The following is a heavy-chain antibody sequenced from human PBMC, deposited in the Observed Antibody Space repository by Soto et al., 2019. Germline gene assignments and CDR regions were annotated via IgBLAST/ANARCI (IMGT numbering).Heavy chain of an antibody. Sequence: NPXGTLSLTCGVSGYSISTGYYWCWSRQPPGKGLEWIGSINHSGNTYYNPSLRSRVTISVDTSKNQVSLKVSSVTAADAAVYYCARSGDYYGSYLDSWGQGTLVTVSS. CDR3: ARSGDYYGSYLDS. CDR2: INHSGNT. CDR1: GYSISTGYY. J-gene: IGHJ5*01. V-gene: IGHV4-38-2*01. D-gene: IGHD3-10*01.